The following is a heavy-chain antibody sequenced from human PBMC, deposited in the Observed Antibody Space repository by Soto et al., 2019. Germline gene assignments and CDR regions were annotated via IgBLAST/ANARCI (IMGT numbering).Heavy chain of an antibody. Sequence: SETLSLTCPVSGGSIGSGGDYLSWIRQPPGKGLEWIGYIYYSGSTYYNPSLKSRVTISVDRSKNQFSLKLSSVTAADTAVYYCARSVLRFLETNDAFDIWGQGTMVTVSS. D-gene: IGHD3-3*01. V-gene: IGHV4-30-4*01. CDR3: ARSVLRFLETNDAFDI. J-gene: IGHJ3*02. CDR1: GGSIGSGGDY. CDR2: IYYSGST.